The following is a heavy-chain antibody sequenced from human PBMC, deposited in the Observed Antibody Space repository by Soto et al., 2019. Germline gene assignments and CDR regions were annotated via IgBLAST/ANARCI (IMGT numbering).Heavy chain of an antibody. CDR3: AHLIAARPFDS. Sequence: QITLKESGPTLVRPTQTLTLTCSFSGFSLSTSGEGVGWIRQPPGKALEWLALIYWDDDKRYNPSLESRLTITKDASKNQVVLSMTMVDPLDTATYYCAHLIAARPFDSWGQGTLVTVSS. D-gene: IGHD6-6*01. CDR1: GFSLSTSGEG. J-gene: IGHJ4*02. CDR2: IYWDDDK. V-gene: IGHV2-5*02.